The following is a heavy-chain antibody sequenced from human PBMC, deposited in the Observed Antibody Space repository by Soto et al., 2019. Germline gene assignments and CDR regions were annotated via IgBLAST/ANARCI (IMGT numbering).Heavy chain of an antibody. CDR1: GFSFSSYA. J-gene: IGHJ4*02. CDR2: ISGSGGST. Sequence: EVQLLESGGGLVQPGGSLRLSCAASGFSFSSYAMSWVRQAPGRGLEWVSGISGSGGSTYYADSVKGRFTISRDNSKNTLYLQMNSLRAEDTAVYYCAKGGIYDYVWGSYRSHPVDYWGQGTLVTVSS. CDR3: AKGGIYDYVWGSYRSHPVDY. V-gene: IGHV3-23*01. D-gene: IGHD3-16*02.